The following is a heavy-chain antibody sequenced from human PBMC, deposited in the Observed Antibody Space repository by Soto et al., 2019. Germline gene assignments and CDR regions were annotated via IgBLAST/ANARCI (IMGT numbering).Heavy chain of an antibody. D-gene: IGHD3-16*02. CDR2: IHNTGNT. CDR3: ARSTFGEGYPHFFAD. V-gene: IGHV4-30-4*01. J-gene: IGHJ4*02. CDR1: GGSIDDINSY. Sequence: QVQLQESGPGLVMPSQTLSLTCAVSGGSIDDINSYWTWIRQSPGRSPDWIGYIHNTGNTFYSPALKRRLAISIDRPKSQFSLKLSAVTAEDTAFYYCARSTFGEGYPHFFADWGQGSLVTVSS.